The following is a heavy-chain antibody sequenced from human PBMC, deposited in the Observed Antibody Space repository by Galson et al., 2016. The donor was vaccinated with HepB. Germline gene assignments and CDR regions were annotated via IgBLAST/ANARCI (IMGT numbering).Heavy chain of an antibody. V-gene: IGHV1-46*03. Sequence: SVKVSCKASGYTFTSYYMHWVRQAPGQGLEWMGIINPSGGSTSYAQKFQGRVTMTRDTSTSTVYMELRSLRSEDTAVYYCARGLRYSSGWYSVLFAFDIWGQGTMVTVSS. J-gene: IGHJ3*02. CDR2: INPSGGST. D-gene: IGHD6-19*01. CDR3: ARGLRYSSGWYSVLFAFDI. CDR1: GYTFTSYY.